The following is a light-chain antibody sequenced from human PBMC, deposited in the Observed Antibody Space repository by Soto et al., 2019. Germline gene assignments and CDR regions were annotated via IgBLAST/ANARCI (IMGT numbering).Light chain of an antibody. J-gene: IGKJ1*01. V-gene: IGKV3-15*01. CDR2: GAS. Sequence: EMVMTQSPATLSVSPGERVTLSCRASQSVTSYLAWYQQKPGQTPRLLIYGASTRATGIPARFSGSGSGTEFTLTISSLQSEDFAVYYCQQYNSWPRTFGQGTKVEI. CDR3: QQYNSWPRT. CDR1: QSVTSY.